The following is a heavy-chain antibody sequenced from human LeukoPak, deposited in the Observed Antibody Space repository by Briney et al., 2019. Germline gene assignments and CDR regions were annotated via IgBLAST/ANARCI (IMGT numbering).Heavy chain of an antibody. CDR1: GGSISSGGYS. V-gene: IGHV4-30-2*02. CDR3: AIDGIAALDY. CDR2: IYHSGST. J-gene: IGHJ4*02. Sequence: SETLSLTCAVSGGSISSGGYSWSWIRQPPGKGLEWIGYIYHSGSTYYNPSLKSRVTISVDTSKNQFSLKLSSVTAADTAVYYCAIDGIAALDYWGQGTLVTVSS. D-gene: IGHD6-6*01.